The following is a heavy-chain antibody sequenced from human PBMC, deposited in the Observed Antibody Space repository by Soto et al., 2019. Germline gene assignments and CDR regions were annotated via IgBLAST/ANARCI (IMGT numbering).Heavy chain of an antibody. CDR3: AKAGGIAVPGSHLDY. CDR1: GFTFSSYA. J-gene: IGHJ4*02. D-gene: IGHD6-19*01. Sequence: EVQLLESGGGSVQPGGSLRLSCATSGFTFSSYAMSWVRQAPGKGLEWGSAISGSGGSTNYADSAEGRFTISRDNSKNTLYLQMSSLRAEDTAVYYCAKAGGIAVPGSHLDYWGQGTLVTVSS. V-gene: IGHV3-23*01. CDR2: ISGSGGST.